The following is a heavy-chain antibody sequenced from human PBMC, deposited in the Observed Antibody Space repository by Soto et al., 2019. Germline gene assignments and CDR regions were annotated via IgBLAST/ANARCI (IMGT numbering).Heavy chain of an antibody. Sequence: WGSLRLSCASSVFTFSSYEMNWVRQAPGEGLEWISYITSSGSPISYADSVKGRFAISRDNAKNSLYLQMNGLRAEDTAVYYCARSGYFDSGGYPYYYYGMDGWGQGTPFTVSS. CDR2: ITSSGSPI. CDR3: ARSGYFDSGGYPYYYYGMDG. D-gene: IGHD3-22*01. CDR1: VFTFSSYE. V-gene: IGHV3-48*03. J-gene: IGHJ6*01.